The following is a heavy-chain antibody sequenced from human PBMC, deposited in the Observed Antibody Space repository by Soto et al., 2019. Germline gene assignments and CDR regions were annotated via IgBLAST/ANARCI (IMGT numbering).Heavy chain of an antibody. CDR2: ISAYNGNT. CDR3: ARSASHAGREKAKNWFDP. D-gene: IGHD6-13*01. CDR1: GYTFTSYG. V-gene: IGHV1-18*01. J-gene: IGHJ5*02. Sequence: QVQLVQSGAEVKKPGASVKVSCKASGYTFTSYGISWVRQAPGQGLEWMGWISAYNGNTNYAQKLQGRVTMTTDTSTSTADMELRSLSSDDTAVYYCARSASHAGREKAKNWFDPWGQGTLVTVSS.